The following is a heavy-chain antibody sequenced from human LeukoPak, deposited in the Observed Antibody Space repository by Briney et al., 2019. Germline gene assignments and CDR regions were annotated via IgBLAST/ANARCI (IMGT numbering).Heavy chain of an antibody. CDR2: IDTSSTTI. D-gene: IGHD2-2*01. V-gene: IGHV3-48*03. Sequence: GGSLRFSCAASECPFSSYEMYWGHLAAGERAGWSSYIDTSSTTIYYIDSVKGRFTISRDNAKDSLYLQMNSLRVEDTAVYYCARGSAVPAAHLDHWGPGTLVTVS. CDR3: ARGSAVPAAHLDH. CDR1: ECPFSSYE. J-gene: IGHJ4*02.